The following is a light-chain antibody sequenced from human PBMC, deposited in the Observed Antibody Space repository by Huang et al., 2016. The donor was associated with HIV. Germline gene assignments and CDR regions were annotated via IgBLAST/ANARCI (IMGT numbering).Light chain of an antibody. V-gene: IGKV3-15*01. J-gene: IGKJ1*01. Sequence: EIVMTQSPATLSVSPGERATLSCRASQSIGTNSACYQQKRGQAPRPLICGAFTMATGNPGRFSGSGSGTEFTLTISSLQSEDFAIYYCQQYNDWRTFGQGTKVETK. CDR3: QQYNDWRT. CDR1: QSIGTN. CDR2: GAF.